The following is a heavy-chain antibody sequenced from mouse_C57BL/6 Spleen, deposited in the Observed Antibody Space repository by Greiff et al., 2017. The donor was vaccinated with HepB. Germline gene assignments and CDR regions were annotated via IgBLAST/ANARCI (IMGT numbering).Heavy chain of an antibody. V-gene: IGHV1-59*01. J-gene: IGHJ4*01. D-gene: IGHD2-1*01. Sequence: QVQLQQSGAELVRPGTSVKLSCKASGYTFTSYWMHWVKQRPGQGLEWIGVIDPSDSYTNYNQKFKGKATLTVDTSSSTAYMQLSSLTSEDSAVYYCARLLDAMDYWGQGTAVTVSS. CDR1: GYTFTSYW. CDR2: IDPSDSYT. CDR3: ARLLDAMDY.